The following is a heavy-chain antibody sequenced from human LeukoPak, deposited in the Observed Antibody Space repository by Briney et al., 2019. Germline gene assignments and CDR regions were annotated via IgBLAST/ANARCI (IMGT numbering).Heavy chain of an antibody. CDR2: INPSSGVT. Sequence: ASVKVSCKTSGYSFIDYYIHWVRRAPGQGLEWMGWINPSSGVTKFSQELQDRVTLTRDTSLSTAYMELNSLTFDDTAIYYCAREDTYGEYRPFDFWGQGAPVTVSS. CDR3: AREDTYGEYRPFDF. CDR1: GYSFIDYY. J-gene: IGHJ4*02. D-gene: IGHD5-18*01. V-gene: IGHV1-2*02.